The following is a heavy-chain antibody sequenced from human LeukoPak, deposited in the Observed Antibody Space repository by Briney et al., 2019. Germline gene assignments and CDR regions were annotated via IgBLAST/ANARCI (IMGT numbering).Heavy chain of an antibody. J-gene: IGHJ4*02. CDR2: ISSSSSTI. D-gene: IGHD3-22*01. Sequence: PGGSLRLSCAASGFTFSSYSMNWVRQAPGKGLEWVSYISSSSSTIYYEDSVKGRFTISRDNAENSMCLQMNSLRAEDTAVYYCARDVSGYYEDYFDYWGQGTLVTVSS. V-gene: IGHV3-48*01. CDR1: GFTFSSYS. CDR3: ARDVSGYYEDYFDY.